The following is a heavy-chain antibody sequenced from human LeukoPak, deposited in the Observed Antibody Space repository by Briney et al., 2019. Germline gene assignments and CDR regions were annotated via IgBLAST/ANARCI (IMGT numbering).Heavy chain of an antibody. CDR1: GGSFSGYY. V-gene: IGHV4-34*01. CDR2: INHSGST. CDR3: AREGAYYDFWSRMDV. Sequence: SETLSLTCAVYGGSFSGYYWSWIRQPPGKGLEWIGEINHSGSTNYNPSPKSRVTISVDTSKNQFSLKLSSVTAADTAVYYCAREGAYYDFWSRMDVWGQGTTVTVSS. D-gene: IGHD3-3*01. J-gene: IGHJ6*02.